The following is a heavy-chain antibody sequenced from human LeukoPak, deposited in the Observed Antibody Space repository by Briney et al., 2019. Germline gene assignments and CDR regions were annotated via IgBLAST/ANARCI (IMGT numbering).Heavy chain of an antibody. Sequence: GGSLRLSCAASGFTFSSYNMNWVRLAPGKGLEWVSYISPSSTRIDYAASVRGRFTISRDNAKSSLYLQVNSLRAEDTAVYYCARMNYVSSGWGAPFDNWGQGTLVTVSS. CDR1: GFTFSSYN. D-gene: IGHD1-7*01. V-gene: IGHV3-48*04. J-gene: IGHJ4*02. CDR3: ARMNYVSSGWGAPFDN. CDR2: ISPSSTRI.